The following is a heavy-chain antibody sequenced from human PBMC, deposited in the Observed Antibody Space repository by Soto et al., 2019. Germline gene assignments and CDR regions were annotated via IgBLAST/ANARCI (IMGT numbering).Heavy chain of an antibody. J-gene: IGHJ5*02. CDR1: GFTFSSYW. CDR2: IKQDGSVK. CDR3: AGGSGWLSDS. Sequence: GGSLRLSCAASGFTFSSYWMNWVRQAPGKGLEWVANIKQDGSVKYYLDSVKGRFTISRDNAKNSVYLQMNSLRADDTAVYSCAGGSGWLSDSWGQGTLVTSPQ. D-gene: IGHD6-19*01. V-gene: IGHV3-7*05.